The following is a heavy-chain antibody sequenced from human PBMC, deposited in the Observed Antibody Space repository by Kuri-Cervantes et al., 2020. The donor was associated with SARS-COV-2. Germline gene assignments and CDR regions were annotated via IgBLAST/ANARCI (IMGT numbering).Heavy chain of an antibody. CDR3: ARSLIASAVPGDH. V-gene: IGHV4-39*01. Sequence: SETLSLTCTVSGDSFGSSSYYWDWIRQPPGKGLEWIGSIYYTGSTSYNAALKSRVTISLDTSKNQFSLKVRSVTAADTAVYFCARSLIASAVPGDHWGQGTLVTVS. J-gene: IGHJ4*02. CDR2: IYYTGST. D-gene: IGHD3-16*01. CDR1: GDSFGSSSYY.